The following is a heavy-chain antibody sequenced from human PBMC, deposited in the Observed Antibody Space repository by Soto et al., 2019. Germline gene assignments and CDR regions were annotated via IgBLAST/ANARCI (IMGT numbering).Heavy chain of an antibody. CDR2: ISWNSGSI. Sequence: GGSLRLSCAASGFTFDDYAMHWVRQAPGKGLEWVSGISWNSGSIGYADSVKGRFTISRDNAKNSLYLQMNSLRAEDTALYYCAKGSAPTEGYYYYYMDVWGKGTTVTVSS. D-gene: IGHD6-6*01. V-gene: IGHV3-9*01. CDR3: AKGSAPTEGYYYYYMDV. J-gene: IGHJ6*03. CDR1: GFTFDDYA.